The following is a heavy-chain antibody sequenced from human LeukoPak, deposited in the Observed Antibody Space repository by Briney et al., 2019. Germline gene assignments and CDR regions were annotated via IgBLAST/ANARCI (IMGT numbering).Heavy chain of an antibody. J-gene: IGHJ4*02. V-gene: IGHV1-46*01. CDR1: GYTFTSYY. Sequence: ASVKVSCKASGYTFTSYYTHWVRQAPGQGLEWMGIINPSGGSTSYAQKFQGRVTMTRDTSTSTVYVELSSLRSEDTAVYYCTTDLMITPSFDYWGQGTLVTVSS. D-gene: IGHD3-16*01. CDR2: INPSGGST. CDR3: TTDLMITPSFDY.